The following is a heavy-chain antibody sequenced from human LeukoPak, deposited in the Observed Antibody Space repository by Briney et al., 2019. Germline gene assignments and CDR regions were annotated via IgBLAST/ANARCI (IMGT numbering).Heavy chain of an antibody. CDR3: AKDHGDGSNREGFFDY. CDR2: IGGGDTPI. Sequence: GGSLRLSCVAPEFTVSNYEMNWVRQAPGKGLEWLSKIGGGDTPITYADSVEGRFTISRDSATNSLYLQMNSLRAEDTAVYYCAKDHGDGSNREGFFDYWGQGTLVTVSS. V-gene: IGHV3-48*03. D-gene: IGHD5-24*01. J-gene: IGHJ4*02. CDR1: EFTVSNYE.